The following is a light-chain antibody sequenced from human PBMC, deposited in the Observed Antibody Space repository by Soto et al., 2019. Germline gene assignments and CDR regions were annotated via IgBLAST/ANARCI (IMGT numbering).Light chain of an antibody. J-gene: IGKJ5*01. Sequence: EIVLTQSPGTLSLSPGERATLSCRASQTIASRYLAWYQLQPGRAPRLLIYRTFARAPGIPDRFSGGGSGTDFTLTISRLEREDFAVYYCQQYDTSPPTFGQGTRLDIK. CDR3: QQYDTSPPT. V-gene: IGKV3-20*01. CDR1: QTIASRY. CDR2: RTF.